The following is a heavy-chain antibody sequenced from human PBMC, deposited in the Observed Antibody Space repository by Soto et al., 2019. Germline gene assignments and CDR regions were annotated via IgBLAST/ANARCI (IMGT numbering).Heavy chain of an antibody. J-gene: IGHJ4*02. D-gene: IGHD5-18*01. CDR3: ARHSDTPMVPVHY. V-gene: IGHV4-39*01. Sequence: QLQLQESGPGLVKPSETLSLTCTVSGGSISSSSYYWGWIRQPPGKGLEWIGSIYYSGSTYYNPSLKSRVTIPVDTSKTQFSLKLSYVTAADTAVYYCARHSDTPMVPVHYWGQGTLVTVSS. CDR1: GGSISSSSYY. CDR2: IYYSGST.